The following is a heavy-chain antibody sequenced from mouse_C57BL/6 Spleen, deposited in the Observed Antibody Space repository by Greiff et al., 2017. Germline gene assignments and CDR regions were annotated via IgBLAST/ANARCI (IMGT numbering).Heavy chain of an antibody. CDR2: IRNKANGYTT. J-gene: IGHJ4*01. D-gene: IGHD1-1*01. CDR1: GFTFTDYY. CDR3: ARSLITTVVANYAMDY. Sequence: EVQGVESGGGLVQPGGSLSLSCAASGFTFTDYYMSWVRQPPGKALEWLGFIRNKANGYTTEYSASVKGRFTISRDNSQSILYLQMNALRAEDSATYYCARSLITTVVANYAMDYWGQGTSVTVSS. V-gene: IGHV7-3*01.